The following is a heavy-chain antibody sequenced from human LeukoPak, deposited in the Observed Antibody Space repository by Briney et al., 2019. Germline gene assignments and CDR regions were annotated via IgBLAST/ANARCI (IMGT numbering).Heavy chain of an antibody. CDR3: ARGLSGGSCYPN. D-gene: IGHD2-15*01. V-gene: IGHV4-31*03. CDR2: IYYSGST. CDR1: GGSISSGGYY. J-gene: IGHJ4*02. Sequence: SETLSLTCTVSGGSISSGGYYWSWIRQHPGKGLEWIGYIYYSGSTYYNPSLKSRVTISVDTSKNRFSLKLSSVTAADTAVYYCARGLSGGSCYPNWGQGTLVTVSS.